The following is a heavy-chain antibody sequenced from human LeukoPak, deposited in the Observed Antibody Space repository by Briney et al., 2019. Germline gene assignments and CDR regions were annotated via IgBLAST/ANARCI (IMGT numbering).Heavy chain of an antibody. CDR1: GFTFSSYW. Sequence: GGSLRLSCAASGFTFSSYWMHWVRQVPGKGLVWVSRIKDDDSDTDYADSAKGRFTISRDNAKNTLFLQMNSLRVEDTAVYYCTTIRPDYWGQGTLVTVSS. J-gene: IGHJ4*02. CDR3: TTIRPDY. CDR2: IKDDDSDT. D-gene: IGHD3-3*01. V-gene: IGHV3-74*01.